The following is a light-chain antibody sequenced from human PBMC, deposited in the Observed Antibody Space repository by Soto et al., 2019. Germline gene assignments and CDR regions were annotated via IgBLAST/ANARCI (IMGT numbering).Light chain of an antibody. CDR2: DAS. V-gene: IGKV1-5*01. J-gene: IGKJ4*01. CDR1: QTISTW. Sequence: DIQMTQSPSTLSASVGDRVTITCRASQTISTWLAWYQQKPGKAPKLLIHDASTLESGVPSRFGGSGSGTEFTLTFTLQPDDFATYYCQQYGGYLLTFGGGTKVDIK. CDR3: QQYGGYLLT.